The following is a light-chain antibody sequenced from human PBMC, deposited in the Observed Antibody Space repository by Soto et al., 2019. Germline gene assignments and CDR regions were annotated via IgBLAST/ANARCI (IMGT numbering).Light chain of an antibody. CDR1: QSVSNY. J-gene: IGKJ1*01. CDR3: QQYNNWPPWT. V-gene: IGKV3-11*01. CDR2: DTS. Sequence: EIVLTQSPATLSLSPGKRATLSCRASQSVSNYLAWYQQKPGQAPRLLIYDTSNRAGGIPARFSGSGSGTDFTLTISSLEPDDFAVYYCQQYNNWPPWTFGQGTKVDIK.